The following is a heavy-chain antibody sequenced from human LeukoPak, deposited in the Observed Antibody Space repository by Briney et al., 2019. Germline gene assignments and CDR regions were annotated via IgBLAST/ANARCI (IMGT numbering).Heavy chain of an antibody. Sequence: SETLSLTCTVSGGSISSYYWSWIRQPPGKGLEWIGYIYYSGSTNYNPSPKSRVTISVDTSKNQFSLKLSSVTAADTAVYYCARGGYSYDGYYFDYWGQGTLVTVSS. CDR3: ARGGYSYDGYYFDY. V-gene: IGHV4-59*01. D-gene: IGHD5-18*01. CDR1: GGSISSYY. CDR2: IYYSGST. J-gene: IGHJ4*02.